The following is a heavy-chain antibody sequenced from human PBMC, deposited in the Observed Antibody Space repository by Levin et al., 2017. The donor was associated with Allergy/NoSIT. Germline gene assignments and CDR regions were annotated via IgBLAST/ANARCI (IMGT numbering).Heavy chain of an antibody. V-gene: IGHV3-30*18. CDR2: ISYDGSNK. CDR3: AKGGYGITRTPHWIDY. J-gene: IGHJ4*02. D-gene: IGHD5-12*01. Sequence: QPGGSLRLSCAASGFTFSSYGMHWVRQAPGKGLEWVAVISYDGSNKYYADSVKGRFTISRDNSKNTLYLQMNSLRAEDTAVYYCAKGGYGITRTPHWIDYWGQGTLVTVSS. CDR1: GFTFSSYG.